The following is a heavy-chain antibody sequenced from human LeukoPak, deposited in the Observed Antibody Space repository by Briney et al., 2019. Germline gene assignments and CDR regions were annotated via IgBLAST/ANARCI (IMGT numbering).Heavy chain of an antibody. D-gene: IGHD3-22*01. J-gene: IGHJ4*02. Sequence: GASVKVSCKASGGTFSSYAISWVRQAPGQGLEWMGGIIPIFGTANYAQKFQGRVTITADESTSTAYMELSSLRSEDTAVYYCARVARRPNYYDSSGYYFARGNQFDYWGQGTLVTVSS. CDR3: ARVARRPNYYDSSGYYFARGNQFDY. V-gene: IGHV1-69*13. CDR1: GGTFSSYA. CDR2: IIPIFGTA.